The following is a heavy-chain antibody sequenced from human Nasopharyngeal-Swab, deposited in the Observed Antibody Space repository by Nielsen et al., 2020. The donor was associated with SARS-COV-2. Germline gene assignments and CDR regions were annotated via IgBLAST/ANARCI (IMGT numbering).Heavy chain of an antibody. Sequence: RQAPGKGLEWIGYIYYSGSTNYNPSLKSRVTISVDTSKNQFSLKLSSVTAADTAVYYCARDLGGYDILTGYYHYYYYMDVRGKGTTVTVSS. D-gene: IGHD3-9*01. CDR2: IYYSGST. CDR3: ARDLGGYDILTGYYHYYYYMDV. V-gene: IGHV4-59*01. J-gene: IGHJ6*03.